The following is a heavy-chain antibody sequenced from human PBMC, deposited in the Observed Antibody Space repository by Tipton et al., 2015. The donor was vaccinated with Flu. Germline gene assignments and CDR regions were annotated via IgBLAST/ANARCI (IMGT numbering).Heavy chain of an antibody. CDR2: IYHSGST. V-gene: IGHV4-30-2*01. D-gene: IGHD4-11*01. CDR1: GGSISSGGYS. CDR3: ARVFSNYCFDY. Sequence: LRLSCAVSGGSISSGGYSWSWIRQPPGKGLEWIGYIYHSGSTYYNPSLKSRVTISVDRSKNQFSLKLSSVTAADTAVYYCARVFSNYCFDYWSQGTLVTVSS. J-gene: IGHJ4*02.